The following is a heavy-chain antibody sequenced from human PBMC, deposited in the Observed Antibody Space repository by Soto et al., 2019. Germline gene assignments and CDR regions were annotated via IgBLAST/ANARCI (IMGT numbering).Heavy chain of an antibody. CDR2: IYPGDSDT. CDR1: GYSFSNNW. J-gene: IGHJ6*02. V-gene: IGHV5-51*01. D-gene: IGHD5-12*01. CDR3: ARLSGYESDYYYGIDV. Sequence: PGESLKISCKGSGYSFSNNWIGWVRQMPGKGLEWMGIIYPGDSDTRYAPSFQGQVTFSADRSISTAYLQWTSLKASDTAIYYCARLSGYESDYYYGIDVWGQGTTVTVSS.